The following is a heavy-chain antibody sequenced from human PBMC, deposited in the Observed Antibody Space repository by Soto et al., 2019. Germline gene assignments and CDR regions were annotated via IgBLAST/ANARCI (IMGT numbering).Heavy chain of an antibody. CDR3: ASCSSTSCQFDY. J-gene: IGHJ4*02. CDR2: INPSGGST. CDR1: GYTFTSCY. V-gene: IGHV1-46*01. Sequence: ASVKVSCKASGYTFTSCYMHWVRQAPGQGLEWTGIINPSGGSTSYAQKFQGRVTMTRDTSTSTVYMELSSLRSEDTAVYYCASCSSTSCQFDYWGQGTLVTVSS. D-gene: IGHD2-2*01.